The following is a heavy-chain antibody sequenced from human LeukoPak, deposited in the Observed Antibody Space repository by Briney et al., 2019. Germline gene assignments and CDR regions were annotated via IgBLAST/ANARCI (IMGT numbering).Heavy chain of an antibody. D-gene: IGHD3-16*01. Sequence: SETLSLTCAVYGGSFSGYYWSWIRQPPGKGLEWIGEINHSGSTNYNPSLKSRVTISVDTSKNQFSLKLSSVTAADTAVYYCAREHFGDAFDIWGQGTMVTVSS. V-gene: IGHV4-34*01. CDR2: INHSGST. CDR1: GGSFSGYY. J-gene: IGHJ3*02. CDR3: AREHFGDAFDI.